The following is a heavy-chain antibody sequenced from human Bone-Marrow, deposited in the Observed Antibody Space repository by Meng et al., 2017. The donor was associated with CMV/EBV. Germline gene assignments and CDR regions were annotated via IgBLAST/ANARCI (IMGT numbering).Heavy chain of an antibody. D-gene: IGHD3-3*02. CDR2: ISCSGNPI. V-gene: IGHV3-48*03. CDR1: GFTFSSYE. Sequence: GESLKISCAASGFTFSSYEMNWVRQAPGKGLEWVSYISCSGNPIYYADSVKGRSTISRDNAKNSLCPQMNSLRAEDTAVYYCARGLRWPGQFGPISNKPLDVWGQGNTVTFYS. J-gene: IGHJ6*02. CDR3: ARGLRWPGQFGPISNKPLDV.